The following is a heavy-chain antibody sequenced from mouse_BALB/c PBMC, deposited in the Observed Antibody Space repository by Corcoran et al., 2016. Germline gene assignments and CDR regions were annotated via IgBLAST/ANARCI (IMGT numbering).Heavy chain of an antibody. J-gene: IGHJ2*01. V-gene: IGHV1-9*01. CDR1: GYTFSSYW. D-gene: IGHD6-1*01. CDR3: AASTLFDY. Sequence: QVQLQQPGAELMKPGASVKISCKATGYTFSSYWIEWVKQMPGHGLEWIGEILPGSGSTNYNEKFKGKATFTADTSSNTAYMQLSSLTSEDSAVYYCAASTLFDYWGQGTTLTVSS. CDR2: ILPGSGST.